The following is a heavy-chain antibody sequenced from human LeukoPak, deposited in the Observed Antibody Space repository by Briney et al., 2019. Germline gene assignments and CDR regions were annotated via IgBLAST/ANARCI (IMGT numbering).Heavy chain of an antibody. CDR1: GFTFSSYG. CDR2: ISYDGSNK. Sequence: PGRSLRLSCAASGFTFSSYGMHWVRQAPGKGLEWVAVISYDGSNKYYADSVKGRFTISRDNSKNTLYLQMNSLRAEDTAVYYCARDRPNWGIDRDAFDIWGQGTMVTVSS. V-gene: IGHV3-30*03. CDR3: ARDRPNWGIDRDAFDI. D-gene: IGHD7-27*01. J-gene: IGHJ3*02.